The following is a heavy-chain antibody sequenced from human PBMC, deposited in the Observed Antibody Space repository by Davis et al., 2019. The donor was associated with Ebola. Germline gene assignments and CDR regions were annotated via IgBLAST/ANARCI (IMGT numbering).Heavy chain of an antibody. V-gene: IGHV3-48*01. CDR3: ARGPSTGNSFSY. CDR1: GITLSSYS. Sequence: GESLKISCAASGITLSSYSMNWVRQAPGKGLEWVSYISGYSSTIYYADSVKGRFTISRDNAKNSLYLQMNSLRAEDTAVYYCARGPSTGNSFSYWGQGTLVTVSS. D-gene: IGHD6-13*01. CDR2: ISGYSSTI. J-gene: IGHJ4*02.